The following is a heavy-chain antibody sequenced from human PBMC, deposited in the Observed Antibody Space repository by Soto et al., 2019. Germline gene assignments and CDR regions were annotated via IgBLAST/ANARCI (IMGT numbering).Heavy chain of an antibody. V-gene: IGHV3-23*01. Sequence: PGGSLRLSCAASGFTFSDFAMSWVRQAPGRGLEWVSAITGSGGDTFYADSVKGRFTLSRDNFKNMLYLQMNSLTVEDTALYYCAKGSSTSRPYFFDYWGQGTLVTVSS. J-gene: IGHJ4*02. CDR2: ITGSGGDT. CDR1: GFTFSDFA. CDR3: AKGSSTSRPYFFDY. D-gene: IGHD2-2*01.